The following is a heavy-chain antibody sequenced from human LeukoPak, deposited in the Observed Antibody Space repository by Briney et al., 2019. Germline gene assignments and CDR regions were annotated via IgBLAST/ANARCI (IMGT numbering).Heavy chain of an antibody. CDR1: GGSISSGGYY. Sequence: PSETLSLTCTVSGGSISSGGYYWSWIRQPPGKGLEWIGHIYYSGSTNYNPSLKSRVTISVDTSKNQFSLKLSSVTAADTAVYYCARVDDFWERSFDIWGQGTMVTVSS. D-gene: IGHD3-3*01. V-gene: IGHV4-61*08. CDR2: IYYSGST. CDR3: ARVDDFWERSFDI. J-gene: IGHJ3*02.